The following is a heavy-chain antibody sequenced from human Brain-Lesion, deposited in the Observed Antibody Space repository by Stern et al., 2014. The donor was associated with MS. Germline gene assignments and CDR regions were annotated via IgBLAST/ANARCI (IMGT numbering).Heavy chain of an antibody. J-gene: IGHJ4*02. V-gene: IGHV3-74*02. CDR3: ARATGKNSYSY. CDR1: GFNFSTYW. Sequence: EVQLLESGGGLVQPGGSLRLSCAASGFNFSTYWMHWVRQAPGKGLVWVSRINSDGSNTSYADSVKGRFTISRDNAKNTLYLQMNSLRAEDTAVYYCARATGKNSYSYWGQGTLVTVSS. D-gene: IGHD1-26*01. CDR2: INSDGSNT.